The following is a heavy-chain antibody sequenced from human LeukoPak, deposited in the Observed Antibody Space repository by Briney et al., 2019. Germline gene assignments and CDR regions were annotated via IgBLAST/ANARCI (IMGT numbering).Heavy chain of an antibody. J-gene: IGHJ3*02. CDR2: ISAYNGNT. V-gene: IGHV1-18*01. CDR1: RYTFTSYG. Sequence: GASVKVSSTASRYTFTSYGISWVRQAPGHGLEWIGWISAYNGNTNYARKLHGRDTMTTDTSPSTASMELRSLKSDDTAVYYCARNAPDIVVVPAARLTAFDIWGQGTMVTVSS. D-gene: IGHD2-2*01. CDR3: ARNAPDIVVVPAARLTAFDI.